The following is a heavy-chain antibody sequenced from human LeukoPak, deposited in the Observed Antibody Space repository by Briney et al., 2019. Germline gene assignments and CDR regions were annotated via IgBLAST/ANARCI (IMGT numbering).Heavy chain of an antibody. D-gene: IGHD1-26*01. CDR3: AKNNGRWELLMFLDY. CDR2: ISYDGSNK. V-gene: IGHV3-30*18. Sequence: GGSLRLSCAASGFTFSSYGMHWVRQAPGKGLEWVAVISYDGSNKYYADSVKGRFTISRDNSKNTLYLQMNSLRAEDTAVYYCAKNNGRWELLMFLDYWGQGTLVTVSS. CDR1: GFTFSSYG. J-gene: IGHJ4*02.